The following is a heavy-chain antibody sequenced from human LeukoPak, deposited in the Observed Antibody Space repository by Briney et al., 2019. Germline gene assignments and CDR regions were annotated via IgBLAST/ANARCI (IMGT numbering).Heavy chain of an antibody. Sequence: GASVKVSCTASGGTFSSYAISWVRQAPGQGLEWMGGIIPICGAANYAQKFQGRVTITADESTSTAYMELSSLRSEDTAVYYCARDSGAYYYDSSGYFNFDYWGQGTLVTVSS. V-gene: IGHV1-69*13. CDR1: GGTFSSYA. CDR3: ARDSGAYYYDSSGYFNFDY. CDR2: IIPICGAA. D-gene: IGHD3-22*01. J-gene: IGHJ4*02.